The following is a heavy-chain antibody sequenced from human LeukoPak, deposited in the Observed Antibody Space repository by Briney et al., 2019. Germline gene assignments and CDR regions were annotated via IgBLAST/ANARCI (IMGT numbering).Heavy chain of an antibody. Sequence: AGGSLRLSCAASGFTVSSYYMSWVRQAPGKGLEWVSVIYSGGSTYYADSVKGRFTISRDNSKNTLYLQMNSLRAEDTAVYYCGVVRGGYFDYWGQGTLVTVSS. CDR1: GFTVSSYY. V-gene: IGHV3-53*01. J-gene: IGHJ4*02. CDR2: IYSGGST. CDR3: GVVRGGYFDY. D-gene: IGHD2-21*01.